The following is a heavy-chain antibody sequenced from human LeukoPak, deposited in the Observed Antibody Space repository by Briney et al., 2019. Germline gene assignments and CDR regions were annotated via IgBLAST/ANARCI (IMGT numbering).Heavy chain of an antibody. CDR2: ITDSGSST. J-gene: IGHJ5*01. D-gene: IGHD4-23*01. V-gene: IGHV3-23*01. CDR1: GFTFTTSA. CDR3: AKVGISILTPFGF. Sequence: PGGSLRLSCAASGFTFTTSAMTWVRQAPGRGLEWVSGITDSGSSTYYADSVKGRFIISRDNSKNTLYLQMNSLRAEDTAVYYCAKVGISILTPFGFWGQGTLVAVSS.